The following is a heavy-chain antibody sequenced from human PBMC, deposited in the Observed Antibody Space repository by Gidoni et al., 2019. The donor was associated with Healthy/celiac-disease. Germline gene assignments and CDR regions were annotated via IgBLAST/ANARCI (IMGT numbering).Heavy chain of an antibody. D-gene: IGHD5-12*01. CDR1: GFTFSSYA. V-gene: IGHV3-23*01. Sequence: EVQLLESGGGLVQPGGSLSLSCAASGFTFSSYAMSWVRPAPGKGLEWVSAISGSGGSTYYADSVKGRFTISRDNSKNTLYLQMNSLRAEDTAVYYCPRDSGYSNWFDPWGQGTLVTVSS. CDR2: ISGSGGST. J-gene: IGHJ5*02. CDR3: PRDSGYSNWFDP.